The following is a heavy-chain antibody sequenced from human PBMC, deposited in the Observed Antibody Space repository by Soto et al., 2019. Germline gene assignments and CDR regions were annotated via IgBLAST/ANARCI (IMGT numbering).Heavy chain of an antibody. J-gene: IGHJ6*02. V-gene: IGHV3-53*01. D-gene: IGHD6-13*01. Sequence: GGSLRLSCAASGFTLSSHYMSWVRPAPGKGLEWVSVIYSGGSTYYADSVKGRFTISRDNSKNTLYLQMNSLRAEDTAVYYCARMGAAAGMVPLYYYGMDVWGQGTTVTVPS. CDR3: ARMGAAAGMVPLYYYGMDV. CDR1: GFTLSSHY. CDR2: IYSGGST.